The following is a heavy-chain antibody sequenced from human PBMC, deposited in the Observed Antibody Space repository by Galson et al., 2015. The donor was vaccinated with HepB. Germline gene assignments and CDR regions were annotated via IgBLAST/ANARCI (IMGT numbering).Heavy chain of an antibody. CDR3: ARDPYYDYIWGSYRYTPGYYYYMDV. V-gene: IGHV3-48*01. J-gene: IGHJ6*03. D-gene: IGHD3-16*02. CDR2: ISSSSSTI. CDR1: GFTFSSYS. Sequence: SLRLSCAASGFTFSSYSMNWVRQAPGKGLEWVSYISSSSSTIYYADSVKGRFTISRDNAKNSLYLQMNSLRAEDTAVYYCARDPYYDYIWGSYRYTPGYYYYMDVWGKGTTVTVSS.